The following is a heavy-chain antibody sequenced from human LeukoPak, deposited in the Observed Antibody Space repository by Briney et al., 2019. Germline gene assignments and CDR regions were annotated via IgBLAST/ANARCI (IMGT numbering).Heavy chain of an antibody. D-gene: IGHD1-26*01. J-gene: IGHJ4*02. CDR3: ARDSSGSYEERLDY. V-gene: IGHV3-48*01. CDR1: GFTFSSYS. CDR2: ISSSSSTI. Sequence: GGSLRLSCAASGFTFSSYSMNWVRQAPGKGLEWVPYISSSSSTIYYADSVKGRFTISRDNAKNSLYLQMNSLRAEDTAVYYCARDSSGSYEERLDYWGQGTLVTVSS.